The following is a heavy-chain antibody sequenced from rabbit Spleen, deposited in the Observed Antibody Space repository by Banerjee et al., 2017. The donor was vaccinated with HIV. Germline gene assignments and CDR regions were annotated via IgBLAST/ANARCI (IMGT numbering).Heavy chain of an antibody. Sequence: QEQLVESGGGLVKPGASLTLTCKASSFSFSDRDVMCWVRQAPGKGLEWIACINAATGKPVYATWANGRFSISRTSSTTVTLQVTSLTAADMATYFCARDLTGVIGWNFGWWGPGTLVTVS. CDR1: SFSFSDRDV. D-gene: IGHD1-1*01. CDR3: ARDLTGVIGWNFGW. J-gene: IGHJ4*01. CDR2: INAATGKP. V-gene: IGHV1S45*01.